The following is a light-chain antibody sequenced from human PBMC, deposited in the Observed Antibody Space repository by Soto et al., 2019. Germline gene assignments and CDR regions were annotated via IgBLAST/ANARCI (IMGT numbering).Light chain of an antibody. J-gene: IGKJ1*01. V-gene: IGKV1-5*01. CDR1: QSISSW. Sequence: DIQMTQSPSTLSASVGDIVTITCRASQSISSWLAWYQQKPGKAPKLLIYDASSLESGVPSRFSGSGSGTEFTLTISSLQPDDFATYYCQQYNGFSSFGQGTKVEIK. CDR3: QQYNGFSS. CDR2: DAS.